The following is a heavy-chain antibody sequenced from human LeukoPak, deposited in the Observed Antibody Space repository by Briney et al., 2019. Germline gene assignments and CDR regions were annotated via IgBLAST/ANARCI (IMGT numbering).Heavy chain of an antibody. CDR2: IKSDGSER. D-gene: IGHD1-26*01. J-gene: IGHJ6*03. CDR3: AREVGVSYYMAV. V-gene: IGHV3-7*01. Sequence: PGGSLRLSCVVSGFTFSHYWMSWVRQAPGKGLEWVANIKSDGSERYYVDSVKGRFTISRDNAKNSLFLQVNSLRVEDTAVYYCAREVGVSYYMAVWGKGTTVTVSS. CDR1: GFTFSHYW.